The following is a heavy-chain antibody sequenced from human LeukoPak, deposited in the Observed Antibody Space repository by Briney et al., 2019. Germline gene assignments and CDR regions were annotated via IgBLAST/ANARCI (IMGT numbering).Heavy chain of an antibody. J-gene: IGHJ4*02. CDR2: INHSANT. CDR1: GFTFSSYS. CDR3: ARGRYSGFFDY. Sequence: GSLRLSCAASGFTFSSYSMNWVRQPPGKGLEWIGEINHSANTHYNPSLKSRVTISLDTSKSQFSLNLSSVTAADTAVFYCARGRYSGFFDYWGQGTLVTVSS. D-gene: IGHD5-12*01. V-gene: IGHV4-34*01.